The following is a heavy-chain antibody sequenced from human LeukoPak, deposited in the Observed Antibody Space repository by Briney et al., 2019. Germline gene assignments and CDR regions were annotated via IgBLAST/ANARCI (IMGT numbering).Heavy chain of an antibody. D-gene: IGHD2-15*01. CDR3: AKAPEYPRAAYYYYYGMDV. CDR1: GFTFDDYA. Sequence: PGGSLRLSCAASGFTFDDYAMHWVRKAPGKGLEGVSLISGDGGSTYYADSVKGRFTISRDNSKNSLYLQMNSLRTEDTALYYCAKAPEYPRAAYYYYYGMDVWGQGTTVTVSS. J-gene: IGHJ6*02. CDR2: ISGDGGST. V-gene: IGHV3-43*02.